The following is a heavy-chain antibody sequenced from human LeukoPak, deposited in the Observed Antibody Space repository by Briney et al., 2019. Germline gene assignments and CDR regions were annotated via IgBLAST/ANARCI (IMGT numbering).Heavy chain of an antibody. CDR3: ARVSTAVSLAIDY. J-gene: IGHJ4*02. CDR2: ISSSSTYI. CDR1: GFTLSDYN. D-gene: IGHD2-2*01. V-gene: IGHV3-21*06. Sequence: GGSLRLSCAASGFTLSDYNMNWVRQAPGKGLEGASVISSSSTYIYYSDSEKGRFTISRDNAKNSLYLQMNSLRVEDTAVYYCARVSTAVSLAIDYWGEGTLVTVST.